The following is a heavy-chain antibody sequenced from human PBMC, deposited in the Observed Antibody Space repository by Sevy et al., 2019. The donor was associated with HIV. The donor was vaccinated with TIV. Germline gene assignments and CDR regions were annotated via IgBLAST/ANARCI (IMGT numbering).Heavy chain of an antibody. J-gene: IGHJ4*02. Sequence: QLGGSLRLSCAASGFTLSSYDMHWVRQSTGKGLEWVSAIGTVGNTFYADSVRGRFIISRENAKSSLYLQMNSLRAGDTAVYYCARVTWNDRAIDFWGQGTLVTVSS. CDR3: ARVTWNDRAIDF. V-gene: IGHV3-13*01. CDR1: GFTLSSYD. D-gene: IGHD1-1*01. CDR2: IGTVGNT.